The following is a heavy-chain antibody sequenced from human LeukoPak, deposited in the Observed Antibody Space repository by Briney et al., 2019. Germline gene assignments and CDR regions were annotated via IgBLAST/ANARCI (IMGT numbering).Heavy chain of an antibody. CDR3: ARVTVAKVIDY. CDR2: VHYTWNT. Sequence: SETLSLTCSVSGGSIGSYHWSWIRQPPGKGLEWIGHVHYTWNTKYNPSLTGRVSISLDRSKNQFSLSLSSLTAADTAVYYCARVTVAKVIDYWGQGTLVTVSS. CDR1: GGSIGSYH. D-gene: IGHD6-19*01. V-gene: IGHV4-59*01. J-gene: IGHJ4*02.